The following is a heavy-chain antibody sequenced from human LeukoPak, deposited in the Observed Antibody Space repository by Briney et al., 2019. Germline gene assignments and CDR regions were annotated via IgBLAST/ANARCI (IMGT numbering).Heavy chain of an antibody. CDR3: AKYTAYSTGWPSY. D-gene: IGHD6-19*01. Sequence: GGSLRLSCAASGFTFNTYAMSWVRQAPGKGLELVSTISGSGGSTYYADSVKGRFTISRDNSKNTLYLQMNSLRAEDTAVYYCAKYTAYSTGWPSYWGQGTPVTVS. J-gene: IGHJ4*02. CDR2: ISGSGGST. CDR1: GFTFNTYA. V-gene: IGHV3-23*01.